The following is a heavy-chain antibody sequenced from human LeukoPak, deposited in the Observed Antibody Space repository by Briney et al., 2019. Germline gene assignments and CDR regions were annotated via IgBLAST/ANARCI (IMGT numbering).Heavy chain of an antibody. CDR2: IYYSGST. Sequence: SETLSLTCTVSGGSISSYYWSWIRQPPAKGLERIGYIYYSGSTNYNPSLKSRVTISVDTSKSQFSLKLSSVTAADTAVYYCARVVVVAATGRDYYYYGMDVWGQGTTVTVSS. CDR3: ARVVVVAATGRDYYYYGMDV. D-gene: IGHD2-15*01. J-gene: IGHJ6*02. CDR1: GGSISSYY. V-gene: IGHV4-59*01.